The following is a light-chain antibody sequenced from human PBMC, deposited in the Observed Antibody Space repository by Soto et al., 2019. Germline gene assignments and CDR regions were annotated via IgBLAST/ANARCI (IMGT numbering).Light chain of an antibody. CDR3: QHYNDWPPTWT. V-gene: IGKV3-15*01. CDR2: GAS. CDR1: QSVSSK. J-gene: IGKJ1*01. Sequence: EIEMTQSPATLSVSPGERVTLSCRASQSVSSKLAWYQQKPGQAPRVLIYGASTRATGIPARFSGSGSGTEFTLTISSLQTEDFAVYYCQHYNDWPPTWTLGQGTRVEIK.